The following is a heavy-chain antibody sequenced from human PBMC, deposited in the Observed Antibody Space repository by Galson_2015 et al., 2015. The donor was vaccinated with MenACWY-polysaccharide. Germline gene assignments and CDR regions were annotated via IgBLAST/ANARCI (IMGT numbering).Heavy chain of an antibody. J-gene: IGHJ2*01. CDR2: IIPIFGTA. D-gene: IGHD3-22*01. CDR3: ARVYYDSGGYYNWYFDL. V-gene: IGHV1-69*13. CDR1: GYTFTSYG. Sequence: SVKVSCKASGYTFTSYGISWVRQAPGQGLEWMGGIIPIFGTANYAQKFQGRVTITADESTSTAYMELSSLRSEDTAVYYCARVYYDSGGYYNWYFDLWGRGTLVTVSS.